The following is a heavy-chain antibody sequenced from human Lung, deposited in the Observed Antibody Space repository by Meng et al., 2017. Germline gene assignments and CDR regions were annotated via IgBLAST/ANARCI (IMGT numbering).Heavy chain of an antibody. J-gene: IGHJ4*02. CDR3: ARRGLWLDPQNFDY. CDR1: GGSISSSNW. D-gene: IGHD6-19*01. CDR2: IYHSGST. V-gene: IGHV4-4*02. Sequence: VQLQTWGPRSLKPSGPSSATSAVTGGSISSSNWWSWVGQPPGKGLEWIGEIYHSGSTNYNPSLKSRVTISVDKSKNQFSLKLSSVTAADTAVYYCARRGLWLDPQNFDYWGQGTLVTVSS.